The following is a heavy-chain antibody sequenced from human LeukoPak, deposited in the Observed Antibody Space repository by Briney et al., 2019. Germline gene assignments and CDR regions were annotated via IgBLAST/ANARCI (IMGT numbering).Heavy chain of an antibody. CDR1: GYTFTVYY. CDR2: INPNSGGT. CDR3: ALYSVTVVRGVSLDAFDI. J-gene: IGHJ3*02. D-gene: IGHD3-10*01. V-gene: IGHV1-2*02. Sequence: GASVTVSFKASGYTFTVYYMHWVGQAPGQGVEWVGWINPNSGGTNYAKKFQGRDTITRETAISTAYMELSRLRSDDTAVYYCALYSVTVVRGVSLDAFDIWGQGTMVTVSA.